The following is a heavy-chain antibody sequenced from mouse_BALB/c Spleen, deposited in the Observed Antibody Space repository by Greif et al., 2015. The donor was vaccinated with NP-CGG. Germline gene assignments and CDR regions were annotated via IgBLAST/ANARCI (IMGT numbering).Heavy chain of an antibody. J-gene: IGHJ4*01. CDR2: INPGSGGT. V-gene: IGHV1-54*01. D-gene: IGHD4-1*02. CDR3: ARDGQGNWGVMDY. CDR1: GYAFSNYL. Sequence: QVQLQQPGAELVRPGTSVKVSCKASGYAFSNYLIEWVKQRPGQGLEWIGVINPGSGGTNYNEKFKGKATLTADKSSSTAYMQLTSLTSDDSAVYFCARDGQGNWGVMDYWGQGTSVTVSS.